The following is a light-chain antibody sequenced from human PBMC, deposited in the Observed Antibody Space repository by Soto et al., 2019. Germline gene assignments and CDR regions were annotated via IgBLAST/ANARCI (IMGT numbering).Light chain of an antibody. CDR3: QQSLSIPYT. CDR1: QTISTY. Sequence: DIQMTQSPSSLSASVGDRVTITCRASQTISTYLNWYQQKPGKAPKLLIYAASSLQSGVPSRFRGSGSGTDFTLTISSLQPEDFATYYCQQSLSIPYTFGQGTKLEIK. CDR2: AAS. J-gene: IGKJ2*01. V-gene: IGKV1-39*01.